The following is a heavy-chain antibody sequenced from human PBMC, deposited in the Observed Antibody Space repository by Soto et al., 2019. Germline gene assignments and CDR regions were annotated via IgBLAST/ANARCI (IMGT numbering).Heavy chain of an antibody. Sequence: EVQLVESGGGLVQPGGSLKLSCAASGFTLRSSWMHWVRQAPGKGLVWVSRISSDGAYTYYADSVKGRFTISRDDAKNTLYWKMKSRGAENRDIFDGRGATIVVPRNARDVWGQGTTFTFPS. V-gene: IGHV3-74*01. J-gene: IGHJ6*02. CDR2: ISSDGAYT. D-gene: IGHD1-26*01. CDR1: GFTLRSSW. CDR3: RGATIVVPRNARDV.